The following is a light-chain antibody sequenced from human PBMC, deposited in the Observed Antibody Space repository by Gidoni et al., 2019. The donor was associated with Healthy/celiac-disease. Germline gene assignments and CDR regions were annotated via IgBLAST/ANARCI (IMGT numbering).Light chain of an antibody. Sequence: QSVLTQPPSVSAAPVHGLTISCTGSSSNIGAGYDVHWYQQLPGTAPKLLIYGNSNRPSGVPDRFSGSKSGTSASLAIAGLQAEDEADYYCQSYDSSLSVVFGGGTKLTVL. CDR2: GNS. V-gene: IGLV1-40*01. J-gene: IGLJ2*01. CDR1: SSNIGAGYD. CDR3: QSYDSSLSVV.